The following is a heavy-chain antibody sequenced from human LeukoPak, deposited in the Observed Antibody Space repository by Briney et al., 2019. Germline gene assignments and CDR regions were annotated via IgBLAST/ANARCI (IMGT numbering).Heavy chain of an antibody. CDR3: ARGHIVGAWYYFDY. J-gene: IGHJ4*02. V-gene: IGHV4-39*01. Sequence: SETLSLTCTVSGGSISSSSYYWGWIRQPPGKGLEWIGSIYYSGSTYYNPSLKSRVTISVDTSKNQFSLKLSSVTAADTAVYYCARGHIVGAWYYFDYWGQGTLVTVSS. CDR1: GGSISSSSYY. CDR2: IYYSGST. D-gene: IGHD1-26*01.